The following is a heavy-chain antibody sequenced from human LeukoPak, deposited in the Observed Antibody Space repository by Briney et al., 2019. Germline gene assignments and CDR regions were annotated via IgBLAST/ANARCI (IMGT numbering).Heavy chain of an antibody. CDR2: VAFDGSNE. Sequence: GGSLRLSCAASRFTFSNYGMHWVRQGPGKGLEWVAVVAFDGSNEYYADSVKGRFTISRDNSKNTLYLQMDSLRAQDTAVYYCAGVGAAVTTSSFYYGMDVWGQGTTVTVSS. D-gene: IGHD4-17*01. V-gene: IGHV3-33*05. CDR1: RFTFSNYG. CDR3: AGVGAAVTTSSFYYGMDV. J-gene: IGHJ6*02.